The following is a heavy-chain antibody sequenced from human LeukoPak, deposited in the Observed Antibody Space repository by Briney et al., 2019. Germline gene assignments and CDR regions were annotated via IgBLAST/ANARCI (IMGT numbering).Heavy chain of an antibody. CDR2: IYYSGST. Sequence: SQTLSLTCTVSGGSISSGGYYWSWIRQHPGTGLEWIGYIYYSGSTYYNPSLKSRVTISVDTSKNQFSLKLSSVTAADTAVYYCAREAVPDGMDVWGQGTTVTVSS. CDR3: AREAVPDGMDV. V-gene: IGHV4-31*03. CDR1: GGSISSGGYY. D-gene: IGHD6-19*01. J-gene: IGHJ6*02.